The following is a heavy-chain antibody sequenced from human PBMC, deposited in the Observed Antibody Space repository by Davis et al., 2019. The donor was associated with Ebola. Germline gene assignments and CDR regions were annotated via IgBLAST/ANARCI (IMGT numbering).Heavy chain of an antibody. Sequence: ASVKVSCKTSGYTFTSYSIVWVRQAPGQGLEGMGWISGYSGDTKYSQQLQGRVAMSTDTSTGTVYMELRSLRSDDTAVYYCARTYDDTGTDFFDVWGQGTVVTVSS. CDR3: ARTYDDTGTDFFDV. CDR1: GYTFTSYS. V-gene: IGHV1-18*04. D-gene: IGHD3-22*01. J-gene: IGHJ3*01. CDR2: ISGYSGDT.